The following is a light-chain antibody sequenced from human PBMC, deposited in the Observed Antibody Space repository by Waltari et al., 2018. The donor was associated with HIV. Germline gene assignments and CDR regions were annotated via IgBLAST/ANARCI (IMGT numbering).Light chain of an antibody. J-gene: IGKJ1*01. Sequence: DFVMTQSPDSLSFSLRERSTINFKSIPSVFYRYDNKNFLAWYQQKPGQPPKLLIYWASTRESGVPDRFSGSGSGTDFTLTISSMKDEDVAIYYCKQYYSNPTFGQGTQVEIK. CDR3: KQYYSNPT. CDR2: WAS. V-gene: IGKV4-1*01. CDR1: PSVFYRYDNKNF.